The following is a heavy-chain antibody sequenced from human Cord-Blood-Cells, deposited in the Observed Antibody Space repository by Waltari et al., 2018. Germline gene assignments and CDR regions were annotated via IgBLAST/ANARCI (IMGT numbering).Heavy chain of an antibody. J-gene: IGHJ5*02. CDR2: INHSGST. V-gene: IGHV4-34*01. D-gene: IGHD3-10*01. Sequence: QVQLQQWGAGLLKPSETLSLTCAVYGGSFSGYYWSWIRQPPGKGLEWIGEINHSGSTNYNPSLKSRVTISVDTSKNQFSLKLSSVTAADTAVYYCASERGSGSYLNWFDHWGQGTLVTVSS. CDR3: ASERGSGSYLNWFDH. CDR1: GGSFSGYY.